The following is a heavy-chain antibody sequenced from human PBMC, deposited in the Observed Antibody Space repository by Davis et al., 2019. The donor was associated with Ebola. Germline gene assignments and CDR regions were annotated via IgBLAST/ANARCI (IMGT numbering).Heavy chain of an antibody. J-gene: IGHJ6*02. CDR3: ASGISGDYSLYGMDV. V-gene: IGHV1-46*01. CDR1: GYTFTSYY. Sequence: ASVKVSCKASGYTFTSYYMHWVRQAPGQGLEWMGIINPSGGSTSYAQKFQGRVTMTRDTSTSTVYMELSSLRSEDTAVYYCASGISGDYSLYGMDVWGQGTTVTVSS. D-gene: IGHD4-17*01. CDR2: INPSGGST.